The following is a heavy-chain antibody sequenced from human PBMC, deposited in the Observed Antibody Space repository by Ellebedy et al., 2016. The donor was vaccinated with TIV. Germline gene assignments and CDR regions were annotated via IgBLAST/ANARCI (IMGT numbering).Heavy chain of an antibody. CDR3: ERVVPFGEFKSWFDP. J-gene: IGHJ5*02. D-gene: IGHD3-10*01. V-gene: IGHV4-4*07. Sequence: MPGGSLRLSCTVSGGSLSADYWHWIRQPAGKRLEWIGRIYATGSTNYNPSLKSRVTMSVDRSKNQLSLRLISVTAADTAVYYCERVVPFGEFKSWFDPWGQGTLVTVSS. CDR2: IYATGST. CDR1: GGSLSADY.